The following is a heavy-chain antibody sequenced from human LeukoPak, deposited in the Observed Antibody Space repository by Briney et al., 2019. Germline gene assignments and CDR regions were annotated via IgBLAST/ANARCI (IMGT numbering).Heavy chain of an antibody. Sequence: GGSLRLSCAASGFTFRNYVIHWVRQAPGKGLEWVAVTSSDLNVKLYADSVKGRFTISRDNSKNTLYLQMNSLRAEDTAVYYCARNGAVAGTAYYYYGMDVWGQGTTVTVSS. CDR1: GFTFRNYV. J-gene: IGHJ6*02. D-gene: IGHD6-19*01. V-gene: IGHV3-30-3*01. CDR3: ARNGAVAGTAYYYYGMDV. CDR2: TSSDLNVK.